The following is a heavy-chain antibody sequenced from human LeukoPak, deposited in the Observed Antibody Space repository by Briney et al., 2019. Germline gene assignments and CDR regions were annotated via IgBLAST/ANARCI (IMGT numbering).Heavy chain of an antibody. Sequence: ASVTVSCKASGYTFTGYYMHWVRQAPGQGLEWMGWINPNSGGTNYAQKFQGRVTMTRDTSISTAYMELSRLRSDDTAVYYCARSLAHYYDSSGYYRPLYYFDYWGQGTLVTVSS. CDR1: GYTFTGYY. CDR2: INPNSGGT. V-gene: IGHV1-2*02. J-gene: IGHJ4*02. D-gene: IGHD3-22*01. CDR3: ARSLAHYYDSSGYYRPLYYFDY.